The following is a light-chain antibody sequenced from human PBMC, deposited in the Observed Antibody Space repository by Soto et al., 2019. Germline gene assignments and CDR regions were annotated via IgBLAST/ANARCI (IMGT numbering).Light chain of an antibody. V-gene: IGKV3-15*01. Sequence: IVLTQSPATLSVSPGERATLSCRASQSVSSYLAWYQHKPGQAPRLLIYSASTRATGIPARFSGSGSGTEFTLTISSLQSADFAVYYCQQYTNWPLIFGQGTRLEIK. CDR1: QSVSSY. J-gene: IGKJ5*01. CDR2: SAS. CDR3: QQYTNWPLI.